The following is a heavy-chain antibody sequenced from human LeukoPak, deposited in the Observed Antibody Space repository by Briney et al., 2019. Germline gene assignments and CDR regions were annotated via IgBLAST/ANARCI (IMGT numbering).Heavy chain of an antibody. CDR2: ITWNAGST. J-gene: IGHJ4*02. CDR1: GFTFDDYG. Sequence: GGSLRLSCAASGFTFDDYGMSWVRQAPGKGLEWVSGITWNAGSTGYADSVQGRFTISRDNAKNSLYLQMNSLRGEDTALYYCARDTDIVATIGAIGIDYWGQGTLVTISS. D-gene: IGHD5-12*01. V-gene: IGHV3-20*04. CDR3: ARDTDIVATIGAIGIDY.